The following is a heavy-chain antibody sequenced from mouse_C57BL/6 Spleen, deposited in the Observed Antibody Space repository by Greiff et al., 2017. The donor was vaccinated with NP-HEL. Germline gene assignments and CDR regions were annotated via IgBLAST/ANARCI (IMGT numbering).Heavy chain of an antibody. D-gene: IGHD1-1*01. V-gene: IGHV5-4*01. J-gene: IGHJ1*03. CDR3: ARGAVVALYWYFDV. CDR2: ISDGGSYT. CDR1: GFTFSSYA. Sequence: EVQRVESGGGLVKPGGSLKLSCAASGFTFSSYAMSWVRQTPEKRLEWVATISDGGSYTYYPDNVKGRFTISRDNAKNNLYLQMSHLKSEDTAMYYCARGAVVALYWYFDVWGTGTTVTVSS.